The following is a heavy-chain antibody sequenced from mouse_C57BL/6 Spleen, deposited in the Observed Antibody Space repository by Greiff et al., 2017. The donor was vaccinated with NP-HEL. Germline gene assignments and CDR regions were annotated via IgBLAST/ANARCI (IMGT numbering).Heavy chain of an antibody. D-gene: IGHD1-1*01. J-gene: IGHJ2*01. CDR3: ARGGTTVRGYFDY. CDR2: IYPGDGDT. Sequence: QVQLKESGAELVKPGASVKISCKASGYAFSSYWMNWVKQRPGKGLEWIGQIYPGDGDTNYNGKFKGKATLTADKSSSTAYMQLSSLTSEDSAVYFCARGGTTVRGYFDYWDQGTTLTVSS. CDR1: GYAFSSYW. V-gene: IGHV1-80*01.